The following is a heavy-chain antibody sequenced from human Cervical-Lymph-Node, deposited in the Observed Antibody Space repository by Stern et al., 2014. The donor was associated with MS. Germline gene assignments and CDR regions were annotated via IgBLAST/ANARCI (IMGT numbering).Heavy chain of an antibody. CDR2: IYYSGST. V-gene: IGHV4-59*01. CDR1: GGSISGFY. CDR3: ARADSSGSNYYYGMDV. D-gene: IGHD6-19*01. J-gene: IGHJ6*02. Sequence: QVQLVQSGPGLVKPSETLSLTCTVSGGSISGFYWSWIRPPPGKGLEWIGYIYYSGSTKYNPSLKSRVTISVDTSKNQFSLTLNSVTAADTAVYYCARADSSGSNYYYGMDVWGHGTAVTVSS.